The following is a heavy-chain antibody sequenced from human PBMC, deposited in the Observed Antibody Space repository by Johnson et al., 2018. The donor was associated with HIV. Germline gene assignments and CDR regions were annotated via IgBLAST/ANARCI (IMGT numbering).Heavy chain of an antibody. J-gene: IGHJ3*02. V-gene: IGHV3-66*01. Sequence: EVQLVESGGDLVQPGGSLRLSCAASGFTVSGNYMSWVRQAPGKGLESVSVIYSSGSTQYADFGKGSFSISRDTSTNTVYLQMNSLRVEDPALYYCASVRRGALDIWGQGTMVTVSS. D-gene: IGHD3-10*02. CDR1: GFTVSGNY. CDR2: IYSSGST. CDR3: ASVRRGALDI.